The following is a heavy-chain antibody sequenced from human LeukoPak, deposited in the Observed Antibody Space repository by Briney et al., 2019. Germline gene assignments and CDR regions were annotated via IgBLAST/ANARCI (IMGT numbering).Heavy chain of an antibody. CDR3: ARGVPAAIQSLNYMDV. D-gene: IGHD2-2*01. CDR2: INPNSGGT. Sequence: GASVKVSCKASGYTFTSYGISWVRRAPGQGLEWMGWINPNSGGTNYAQKFQGRVTMTRDTSISTAYMELSRLRSDDTAVYYCARGVPAAIQSLNYMDVWGKGTTVTVSS. V-gene: IGHV1-2*02. J-gene: IGHJ6*03. CDR1: GYTFTSYG.